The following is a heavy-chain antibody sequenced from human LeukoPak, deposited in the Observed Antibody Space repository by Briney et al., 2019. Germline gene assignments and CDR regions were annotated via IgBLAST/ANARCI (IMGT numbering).Heavy chain of an antibody. V-gene: IGHV4-59*08. CDR3: ARHPFATPFDY. CDR1: GGSISDNY. CDR2: AYYSGHT. D-gene: IGHD2-15*01. Sequence: SETLSLTCTVSGGSISDNYWSWIRQPPGRGLEWIGYAYYSGHTNYNSSLKSRVTMSLDTSKSQFSLRLSSVTAADTAVYSCARHPFATPFDYWGPGTLVTVSS. J-gene: IGHJ4*02.